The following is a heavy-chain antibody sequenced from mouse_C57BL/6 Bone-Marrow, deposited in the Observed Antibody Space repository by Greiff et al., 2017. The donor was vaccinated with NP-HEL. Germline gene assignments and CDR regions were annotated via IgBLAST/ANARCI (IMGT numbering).Heavy chain of an antibody. J-gene: IGHJ3*01. Sequence: EVHLVESGGGLVKPGGSLKLSCAASGFTFSSYTMSWVRQTPEKRLEWVATISGGGGNTYYPDSVKGRFTISRDNAKNTLYLQMSSLRSEDTALYYCARQNYGNYPFAYWGQGTLVTVSA. CDR1: GFTFSSYT. V-gene: IGHV5-9*01. D-gene: IGHD2-1*01. CDR3: ARQNYGNYPFAY. CDR2: ISGGGGNT.